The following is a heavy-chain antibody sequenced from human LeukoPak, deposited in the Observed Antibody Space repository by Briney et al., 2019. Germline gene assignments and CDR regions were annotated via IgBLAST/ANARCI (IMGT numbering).Heavy chain of an antibody. CDR2: VVPVFGTV. CDR1: GGPFNNYG. Sequence: GSSVKVSFKAPGGPFNNYGFSWVRPAPEQGLEWGGGVVPVFGTVSYAQKFQDRVTITADDFTTTAYMELSSLRSEDTAVYYCARWAGTCTIASCYTPLDYWGQGTLVTVST. V-gene: IGHV1-69*01. CDR3: ARWAGTCTIASCYTPLDY. D-gene: IGHD2-2*02. J-gene: IGHJ4*02.